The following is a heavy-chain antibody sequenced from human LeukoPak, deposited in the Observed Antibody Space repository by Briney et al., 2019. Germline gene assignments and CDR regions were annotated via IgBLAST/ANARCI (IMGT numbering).Heavy chain of an antibody. D-gene: IGHD2-2*01. J-gene: IGHJ5*02. CDR2: IRYDGSNK. CDR1: GFTFSSYG. V-gene: IGHV3-30*02. Sequence: PGGSLRLSCAASGFTFSSYGMHWVRQAPGKGLEWVAFIRYDGSNKYYADSVKGRFTISRDNSNNTLYLQMNSLRSEDTAVYYCASLPLPETAPLGYCSSTSCYPWGQGTLVTVSS. CDR3: ASLPLPETAPLGYCSSTSCYP.